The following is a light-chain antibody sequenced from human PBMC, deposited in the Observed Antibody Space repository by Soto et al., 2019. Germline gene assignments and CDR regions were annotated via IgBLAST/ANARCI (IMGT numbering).Light chain of an antibody. V-gene: IGLV1-40*01. J-gene: IGLJ2*01. Sequence: QSVLTQPPSVSGAPGQRVTISCTGSSSNIGAGYDVHWYQQLPGTAPKLLIFSNSNRPSGVPDRFSGSKSRTSASLAITGLQAEDEADYYCQSYDSNLLVFGGGTKLTVL. CDR3: QSYDSNLLV. CDR1: SSNIGAGYD. CDR2: SNS.